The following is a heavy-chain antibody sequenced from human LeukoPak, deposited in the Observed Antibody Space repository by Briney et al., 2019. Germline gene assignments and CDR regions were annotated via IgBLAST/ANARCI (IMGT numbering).Heavy chain of an antibody. CDR3: GKTTVGYSSGRYPGWPVDY. D-gene: IGHD2-15*01. Sequence: GGSLRLSCAASGFTFNSYAMYWVRQAPGKGLEWISGIFGSGGSPHYADSVKGRFTISRDNSQEIVYLQLDSLRVEDTALYYCGKTTVGYSSGRYPGWPVDYWGQGALVAVSS. CDR1: GFTFNSYA. V-gene: IGHV3-23*01. CDR2: IFGSGGSP. J-gene: IGHJ4*02.